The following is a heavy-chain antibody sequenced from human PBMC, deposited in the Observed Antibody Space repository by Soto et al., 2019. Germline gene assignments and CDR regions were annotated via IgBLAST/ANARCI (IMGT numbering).Heavy chain of an antibody. Sequence: ASVKVSCKASGYTFTRYYMHWVRQAPGQGLEWMGIINPSGGSTSYAQKFQGRVTMTRDTSTSTVYMELSSLRSEDMAVYYCARDFAVVPSAWYYFDYWGQGTLVTVSS. D-gene: IGHD2-2*01. CDR1: GYTFTRYY. V-gene: IGHV1-46*03. J-gene: IGHJ4*02. CDR2: INPSGGST. CDR3: ARDFAVVPSAWYYFDY.